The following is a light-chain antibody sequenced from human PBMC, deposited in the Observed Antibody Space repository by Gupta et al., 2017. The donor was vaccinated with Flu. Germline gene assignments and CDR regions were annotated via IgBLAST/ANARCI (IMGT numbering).Light chain of an antibody. CDR2: ETS. Sequence: LTQSPGTLSLSPGERATLSCRASQSVSSYLARDQQKPGQDPRLSIYETSSRATGVTDRFSGSGSGTDFTRTRSRMEAEDFEGYDGQQFGSFGQGTKVEIK. CDR3: QQFGS. V-gene: IGKV3-20*01. J-gene: IGKJ1*01. CDR1: QSVSSY.